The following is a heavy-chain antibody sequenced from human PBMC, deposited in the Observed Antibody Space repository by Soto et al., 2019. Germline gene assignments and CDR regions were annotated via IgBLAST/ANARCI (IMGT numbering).Heavy chain of an antibody. CDR2: IIPIFGTA. CDR3: ARDFIVVVTAARLGYYYGMDV. D-gene: IGHD2-21*02. CDR1: GGTFSSYA. Sequence: GASVKVSCKASGGTFSSYAISWVRQAPGQGLEWMGGIIPIFGTANYAQKFQGRVTITADESTSTAYMELSSLRSEDTAVYYCARDFIVVVTAARLGYYYGMDVWGQGTTVTVSS. V-gene: IGHV1-69*13. J-gene: IGHJ6*02.